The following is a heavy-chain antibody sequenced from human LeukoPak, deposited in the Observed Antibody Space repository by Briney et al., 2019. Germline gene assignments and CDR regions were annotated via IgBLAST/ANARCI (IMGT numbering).Heavy chain of an antibody. CDR3: ARSIRNYYGSGRAYWFDP. CDR1: GGSISSYY. D-gene: IGHD3-10*01. J-gene: IGHJ5*02. V-gene: IGHV4-4*07. CDR2: IYTSGST. Sequence: SETLSLTCTVSGGSISSYYWTWMRQPAGKGLEWIGRIYTSGSTNYNPSLKSRVTMSVDTSKNQFSLKLSSVTAADTAVYYCARSIRNYYGSGRAYWFDPWGQGTLVTVSS.